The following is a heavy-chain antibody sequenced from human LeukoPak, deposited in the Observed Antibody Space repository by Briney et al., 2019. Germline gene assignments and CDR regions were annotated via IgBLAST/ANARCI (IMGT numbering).Heavy chain of an antibody. CDR2: IYYSGST. CDR3: ARAYSSGSLFDP. CDR1: GGSISSYY. Sequence: KSSETLSLTCTVSGGSISSYYWSWIRQPPGKGLGWIGYIYYSGSTNYNPSLKSRVTISVDTSKNQFSLKLSSVTAADTAVYYCARAYSSGSLFDPWGQGTLVTVSS. V-gene: IGHV4-59*01. D-gene: IGHD6-19*01. J-gene: IGHJ5*02.